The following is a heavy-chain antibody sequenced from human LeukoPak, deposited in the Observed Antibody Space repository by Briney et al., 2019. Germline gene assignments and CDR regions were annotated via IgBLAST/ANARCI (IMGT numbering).Heavy chain of an antibody. CDR3: TTDQPYDILTGYCFPHYYYMDV. Sequence: PGGSLRLSCTASGFTFSNGWMSWLRQAPGKGVEWVGRIKSKTDGGKTDYAAHVKGRFTISRDDSNNTLYLQMNSLKTEDTAVYYCTTDQPYDILTGYCFPHYYYMDVWGKGTTVTVSS. CDR1: GFTFSNGW. CDR2: IKSKTDGGKT. V-gene: IGHV3-15*01. J-gene: IGHJ6*03. D-gene: IGHD3-9*01.